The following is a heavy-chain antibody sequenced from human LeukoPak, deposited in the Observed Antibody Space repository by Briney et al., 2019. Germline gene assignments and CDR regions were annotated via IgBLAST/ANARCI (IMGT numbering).Heavy chain of an antibody. J-gene: IGHJ4*02. CDR1: GGSISSYY. CDR2: IYYSGST. Sequence: PSETLSLTCTVSGGSISSYYWSWIRQPPGKGLEWIGYIYYSGSTYYNPSLKSRVTISVDTSKNQFSLKLSSVTAADTAVYYCAREDPLSHYWGQGTLVTVSS. D-gene: IGHD2/OR15-2a*01. V-gene: IGHV4-59*12. CDR3: AREDPLSHY.